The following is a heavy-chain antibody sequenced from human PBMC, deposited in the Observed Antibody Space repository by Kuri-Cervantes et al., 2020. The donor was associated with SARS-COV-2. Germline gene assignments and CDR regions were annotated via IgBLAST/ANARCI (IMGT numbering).Heavy chain of an antibody. D-gene: IGHD6-6*01. CDR3: ARREIAARRLFDY. V-gene: IGHV3-7*01. CDR1: GFTFDDYA. CDR2: IKQDGSEK. J-gene: IGHJ4*02. Sequence: GGSLRLSCAASGFTFDDYAMHWVRQAPGKGLEWVANIKQDGSEKYYVDSVKGRFTISRDNAKNSLYLQMNSLRAEDTAVYYCARREIAARRLFDYWGQGTLVTVSS.